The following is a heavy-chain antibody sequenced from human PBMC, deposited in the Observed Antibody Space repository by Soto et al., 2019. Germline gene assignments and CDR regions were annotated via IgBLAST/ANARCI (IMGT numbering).Heavy chain of an antibody. V-gene: IGHV4-30-4*01. Sequence: PSETLSLTCTVSGGSISSGDYYWSWIRQPPGKGLEWIGYIYYSGSTYYNPSLKSRVTISVDTSKNQFSLKLSSVTAADTAVYYCAGSRDSGYYYVSQLGYYGMDVWGQGATVTSP. D-gene: IGHD3-22*01. CDR2: IYYSGST. CDR3: AGSRDSGYYYVSQLGYYGMDV. CDR1: GGSISSGDYY. J-gene: IGHJ6*02.